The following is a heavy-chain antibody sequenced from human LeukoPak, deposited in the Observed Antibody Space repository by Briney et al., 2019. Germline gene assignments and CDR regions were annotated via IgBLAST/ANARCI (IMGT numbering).Heavy chain of an antibody. D-gene: IGHD4-17*01. J-gene: IGHJ4*02. V-gene: IGHV1-58*01. Sequence: SVKVSCKASGFTFTSSAVQWVRQARGQRLEWIGWIVVGSGNTNYAQKFQERVTITRDMSTSTAYMELSSLRSEDTAVYYCAARNAYGDHTLYFDYWGQGTLVTVSS. CDR3: AARNAYGDHTLYFDY. CDR2: IVVGSGNT. CDR1: GFTFTSSA.